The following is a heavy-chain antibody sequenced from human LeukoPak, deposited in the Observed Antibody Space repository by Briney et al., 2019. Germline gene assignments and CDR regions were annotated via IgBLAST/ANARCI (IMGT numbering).Heavy chain of an antibody. D-gene: IGHD6-13*01. J-gene: IGHJ4*02. CDR1: GGSISSSSYY. CDR3: AKDRGSIWYPTFDY. CDR2: IYYSGST. Sequence: PSETLSLTCTVSGGSISSSSYYWGWIRQPPGKGLEWIGSIYYSGSTNYNPSLKSRVTISVDTSKNQFSLKLSSVTAADTAVYYCAKDRGSIWYPTFDYWGQGTLVTVSS. V-gene: IGHV4-39*07.